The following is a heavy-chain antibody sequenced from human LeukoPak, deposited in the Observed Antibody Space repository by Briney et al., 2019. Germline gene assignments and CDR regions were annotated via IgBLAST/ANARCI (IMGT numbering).Heavy chain of an antibody. CDR1: GGTFSSYA. CDR3: ARGVAVAGNAPYYYYYYMDV. J-gene: IGHJ6*03. V-gene: IGHV1-69*05. D-gene: IGHD6-19*01. CDR2: IIPIFGTA. Sequence: ASVKVSCKASGGTFSSYAISWVRHAPGQGLEWMGRIIPIFGTANYAQKFQGRVTITTDESTSTAYMELSSLRSEDTAVYYCARGVAVAGNAPYYYYYYMDVWGKGTTVTVSS.